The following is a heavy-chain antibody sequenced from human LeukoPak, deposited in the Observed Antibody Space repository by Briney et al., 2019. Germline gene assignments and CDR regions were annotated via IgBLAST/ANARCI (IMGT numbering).Heavy chain of an antibody. CDR1: GFTFSSYA. CDR2: ISGSGGST. D-gene: IGHD1-26*01. J-gene: IGHJ4*02. CDR3: AKLDNMGIIVGATGGYYFDY. Sequence: HPGGSLRLSCAASGFTFSSYAMSWVRQAPGKGLEWVSAISGSGGSTYYADSVKGRFTISRDNSKNTLYLQMNSLRAEDTAVYYCAKLDNMGIIVGATGGYYFDYWGQGTLVTVSS. V-gene: IGHV3-23*01.